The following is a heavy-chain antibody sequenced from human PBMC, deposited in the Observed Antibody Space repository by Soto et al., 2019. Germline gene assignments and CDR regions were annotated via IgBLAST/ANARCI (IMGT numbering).Heavy chain of an antibody. CDR1: GYTFSSYG. D-gene: IGHD2-15*01. V-gene: IGHV1-18*04. CDR3: ESLFVAPDAFDI. CDR2: ISAFNGNT. J-gene: IGHJ3*02. Sequence: QVQLVQSGAEVKKPGASVKVSCKASGYTFSSYGISWVRQAPGQGLEWMGWISAFNGNTIYAQKLQGRVTMTTDTSTSTAYMELRSLRSDDTAVYYCESLFVAPDAFDIWGQGTLVTVSS.